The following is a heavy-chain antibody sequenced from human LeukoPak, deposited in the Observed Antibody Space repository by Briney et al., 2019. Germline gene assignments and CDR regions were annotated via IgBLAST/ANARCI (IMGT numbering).Heavy chain of an antibody. CDR2: IKQDGSEK. J-gene: IGHJ4*02. D-gene: IGHD3-3*01. Sequence: GGSLRLSCAASGFSFSSYWMSWVRQAPGKGLEWVANIKQDGSEKYYVESVKGRFTISRDNSKNTLYLQMNSLRAEDTAVYYCASADDFWSGFDYWGQGTLVTVSS. V-gene: IGHV3-7*01. CDR1: GFSFSSYW. CDR3: ASADDFWSGFDY.